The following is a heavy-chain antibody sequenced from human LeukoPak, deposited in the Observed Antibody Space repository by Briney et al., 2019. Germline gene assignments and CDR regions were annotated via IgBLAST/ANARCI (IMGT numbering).Heavy chain of an antibody. J-gene: IGHJ6*02. V-gene: IGHV1-2*04. D-gene: IGHD2-15*01. CDR3: ARGREIEVVVTAPASMDV. CDR2: INPNSGGT. Sequence: ASVKVSCKVSGYTLTELSMHWVRQAPGKGLEWMGWINPNSGGTNYAQKFQGWVTMTRDSSISTAYMELSRLRSDDTAVYYCARGREIEVVVTAPASMDVWGQGTTVTVSS. CDR1: GYTLTELS.